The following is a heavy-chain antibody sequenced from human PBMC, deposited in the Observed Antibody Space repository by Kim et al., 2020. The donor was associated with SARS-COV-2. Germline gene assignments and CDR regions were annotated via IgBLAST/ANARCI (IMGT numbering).Heavy chain of an antibody. CDR1: GDSVSSNSAA. J-gene: IGHJ4*02. Sequence: SQTLSLTCAISGDSVSSNSAAWNWIRQSPSRGLEWLGRTYYRSKWYNDYAVSVKSRITINPDTSKNQFSLQLNSVTPEDTAVYYCARGQGVLWFGELSLDYWGQGTLVTVSS. V-gene: IGHV6-1*01. CDR3: ARGQGVLWFGELSLDY. D-gene: IGHD3-10*01. CDR2: TYYRSKWYN.